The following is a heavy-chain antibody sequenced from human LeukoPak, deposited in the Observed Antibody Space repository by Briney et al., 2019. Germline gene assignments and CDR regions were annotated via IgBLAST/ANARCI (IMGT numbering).Heavy chain of an antibody. CDR2: INQDESKK. Sequence: PGGSLRLSCAASGFSFSNDWMRWVRQAPGKGLEWVANINQDESKKYYVDSVKGRFTISRDSAKNSLYLQMSSLRAEDTAVYYCARDHAYRTDYWGQGTLVTVSS. D-gene: IGHD2-2*01. CDR3: ARDHAYRTDY. CDR1: GFSFSNDW. V-gene: IGHV3-7*01. J-gene: IGHJ4*02.